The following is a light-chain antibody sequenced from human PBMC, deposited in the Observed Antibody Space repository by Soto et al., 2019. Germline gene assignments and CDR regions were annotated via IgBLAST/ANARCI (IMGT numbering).Light chain of an antibody. Sequence: EIVMTQSPASLSVTPGERVTLSCRASQSVNRQVLWYQHRPGQAPRLLIYDTSARDAGIPARFSGSGSRTDFTLTISGLQSEDASIYYCQQYQTSPRTFGQGTRLEIK. CDR2: DTS. J-gene: IGKJ5*01. CDR3: QQYQTSPRT. CDR1: QSVNRQ. V-gene: IGKV3-15*01.